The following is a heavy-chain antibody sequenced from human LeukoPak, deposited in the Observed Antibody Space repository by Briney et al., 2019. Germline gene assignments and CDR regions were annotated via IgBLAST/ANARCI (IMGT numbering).Heavy chain of an antibody. V-gene: IGHV3-23*01. CDR1: GLGFSSYA. CDR2: IRESGGST. CDR3: AKDRVVVTAIRPPRGMDV. Sequence: GGSLRLSCEVSGLGFSSYAMSWVRQAPGKGPEWVSVIRESGGSTAYADSVTGRFTISRDNSKNTLYLQMNSLRAEDTAVYYCAKDRVVVTAIRPPRGMDVWGQGTTVTVSS. J-gene: IGHJ6*02. D-gene: IGHD2-21*02.